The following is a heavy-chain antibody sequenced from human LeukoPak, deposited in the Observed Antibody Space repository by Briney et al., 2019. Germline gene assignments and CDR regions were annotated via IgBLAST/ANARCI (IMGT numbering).Heavy chain of an antibody. J-gene: IGHJ6*03. D-gene: IGHD6-13*01. CDR2: ISGSGGST. Sequence: GGSLRLSCAASGFTFSSYAMSWVRQAPGKGLEWVSGISGSGGSTYYADSVKGRFTISRDNSKNTLYLQMNSLRAEDTAVYYCASGSSSSYSRTYYYYYMDVWGKGTTVTISS. V-gene: IGHV3-23*01. CDR1: GFTFSSYA. CDR3: ASGSSSSYSRTYYYYYMDV.